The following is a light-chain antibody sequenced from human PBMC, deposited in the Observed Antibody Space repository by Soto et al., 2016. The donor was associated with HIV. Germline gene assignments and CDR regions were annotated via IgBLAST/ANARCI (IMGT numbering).Light chain of an antibody. CDR1: RLGDKY. Sequence: SCDLTQAPSVSVSPGQTASITCSGDRLGDKYVCWYQQKPGQSPVLVIYQDNKRPSGIPERFSGSNSGNTATLTISGTQAIDEAEYYCQAWDSTIGGVFGTGTKVTVL. J-gene: IGLJ1*01. CDR3: QAWDSTIGGV. CDR2: QDN. V-gene: IGLV3-1*01.